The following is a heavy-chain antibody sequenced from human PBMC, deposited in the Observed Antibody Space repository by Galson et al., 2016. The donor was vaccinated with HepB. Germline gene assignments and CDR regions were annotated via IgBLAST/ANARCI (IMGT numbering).Heavy chain of an antibody. CDR2: IDPSDSEI. CDR1: GHSIASYW. J-gene: IGHJ4*02. Sequence: QSGAEVKKPGESLKLSCKASGHSIASYWIGWVRQLPGKGLECMGIIDPSDSEIRSMPSFRGHVTISADKSTNTAYLQWSSLKASDTAVSYCAAARPPGLVLVYWGLGTRVTVSS. D-gene: IGHD2-8*02. V-gene: IGHV5-51*01. CDR3: AAARPPGLVLVY.